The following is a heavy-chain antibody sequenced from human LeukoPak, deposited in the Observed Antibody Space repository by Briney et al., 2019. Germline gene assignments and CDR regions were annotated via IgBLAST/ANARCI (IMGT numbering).Heavy chain of an antibody. CDR2: INPNSGGT. J-gene: IGHJ4*02. D-gene: IGHD3-10*01. CDR1: GYTFTGYY. V-gene: IGHV1-2*02. CDR3: TRGPYEWLGELLFDY. Sequence: ASVKVSCKASGYTFTGYYMYWVRQAPGQGLEWMGWINPNSGGTNYAQKFQGKVTTTRDTSISTAYMELNNLRSDDTAVYYCTRGPYEWLGELLFDYWGQGTLVTVSS.